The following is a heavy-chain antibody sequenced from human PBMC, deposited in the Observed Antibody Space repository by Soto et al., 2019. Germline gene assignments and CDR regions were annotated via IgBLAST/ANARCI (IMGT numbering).Heavy chain of an antibody. CDR2: ISYDGSNK. V-gene: IGHV3-30-3*01. Sequence: GGSLRLSCAASGFTFSSYAMHWVRQAPGKGLEWVAVISYDGSNKYYADSVKGRFTISRDNSKNTLYLQMNSLRAEDTAVYYCARDSGGLNHYYYYYYGMDVWGQGTTVTVSS. D-gene: IGHD3-10*01. CDR3: ARDSGGLNHYYYYYYGMDV. CDR1: GFTFSSYA. J-gene: IGHJ6*02.